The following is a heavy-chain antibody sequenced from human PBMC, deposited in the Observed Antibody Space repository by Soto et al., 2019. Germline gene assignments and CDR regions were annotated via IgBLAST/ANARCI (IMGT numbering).Heavy chain of an antibody. Sequence: SETLSLTCDVSGVAIRSDYWGWIRQPAGKGLEWIGHIDSRGITKYSPSLKSRVTVSVDTSKNQISLKLTSVTAADTAVYYCARLKVTMIRGVITWLDPWGQGIPVTVSS. CDR2: IDSRGIT. D-gene: IGHD3-10*01. J-gene: IGHJ5*02. CDR1: GVAIRSDY. V-gene: IGHV4-4*07. CDR3: ARLKVTMIRGVITWLDP.